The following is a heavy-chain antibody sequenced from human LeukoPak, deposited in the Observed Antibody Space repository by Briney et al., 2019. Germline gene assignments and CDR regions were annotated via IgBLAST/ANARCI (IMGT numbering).Heavy chain of an antibody. CDR2: IYYSGST. D-gene: IGHD3-10*01. CDR3: ARHSSVLPFDY. J-gene: IGHJ4*02. CDR1: GGSLSTSSYY. Sequence: SETLSLTCTVSGGSLSTSSYYWGWIRQPPGKGLEWIGSIYYSGSTYYNPSLKSRVTISVDTSKNQFSLKLSSVTAADTAVYYCARHSSVLPFDYWGQGTLVAVSS. V-gene: IGHV4-39*01.